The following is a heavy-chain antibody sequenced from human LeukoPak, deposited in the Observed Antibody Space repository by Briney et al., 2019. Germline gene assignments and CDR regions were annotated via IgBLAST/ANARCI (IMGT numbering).Heavy chain of an antibody. D-gene: IGHD5-12*01. CDR2: INTNTGNP. V-gene: IGHV7-4-1*02. CDR1: GYTFSSYA. Sequence: ASVKVSCKASGYTFSSYAINWVRQAPGQGLEWMGWINTNTGNPTYAQGFTGRFVFSLDTSVSTAYLQISSLKAEDTAVYYCARVYSGYDNKTRYYYYYMDVWGKGTTVTVSS. CDR3: ARVYSGYDNKTRYYYYYMDV. J-gene: IGHJ6*03.